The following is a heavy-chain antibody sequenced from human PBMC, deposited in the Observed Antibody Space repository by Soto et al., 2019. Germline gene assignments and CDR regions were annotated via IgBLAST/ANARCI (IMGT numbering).Heavy chain of an antibody. CDR3: ARDREDSGSDEYAFDI. J-gene: IGHJ3*02. CDR1: GGTFSSYT. D-gene: IGHD1-26*01. CDR2: IIPILGIA. Sequence: QVQLVQSGAEVKKPGSSVKVSCKASGGTFSSYTISWVRQAPGQGLEWMGRIIPILGIANYAQKFQGRVTITADKSTSTAYIELSSLRTEDTAVYYCARDREDSGSDEYAFDIWGQGTMFTVSS. V-gene: IGHV1-69*08.